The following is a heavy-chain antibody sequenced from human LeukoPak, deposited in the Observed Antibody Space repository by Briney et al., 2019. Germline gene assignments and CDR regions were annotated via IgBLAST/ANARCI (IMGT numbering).Heavy chain of an antibody. D-gene: IGHD7-27*01. V-gene: IGHV1-8*01. CDR3: ASGVGTQDLDY. Sequence: ASVKVSCKASGYTFTSYDINWVRQATGQGLEWMEWMNLNSGNTGYEQKFQGRVTMTRSTSITTAYMEPTSLRSEDTAVYYCASGVGTQDLDYWGQGTLVTVSS. CDR1: GYTFTSYD. J-gene: IGHJ4*02. CDR2: MNLNSGNT.